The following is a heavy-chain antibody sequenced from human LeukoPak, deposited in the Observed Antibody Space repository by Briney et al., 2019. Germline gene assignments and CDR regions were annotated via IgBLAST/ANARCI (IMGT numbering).Heavy chain of an antibody. CDR1: GYTFTTYG. J-gene: IGHJ5*02. CDR2: ISAYNNNT. V-gene: IGHV1-18*01. D-gene: IGHD3-22*01. CDR3: AREGHDTSGYYYPNWFDP. Sequence: ASVKVSCKASGYTFTTYGISWVRQAPGQGLEWMGWISAYNNNTIYAQNLQGRLTMTTDTSTSTAYMELRSLRSGDTAMYYCAREGHDTSGYYYPNWFDPWGQGTLVAVSS.